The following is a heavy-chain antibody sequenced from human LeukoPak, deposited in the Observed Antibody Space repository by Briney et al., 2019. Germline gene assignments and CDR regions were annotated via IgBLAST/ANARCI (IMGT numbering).Heavy chain of an antibody. V-gene: IGHV3-48*03. J-gene: IGHJ3*02. CDR2: ISSSGSTI. CDR3: ASERGYSGYDLDAFDI. Sequence: GGSLRLSCAASGFTFSSYEMNWVRQAPGKGLEWVSYISSSGSTIYYADSVKGRFTISRDNAKNSLYLQMNSLRAEDTAVYYCASERGYSGYDLDAFDIWGQGTMVTVSS. D-gene: IGHD5-12*01. CDR1: GFTFSSYE.